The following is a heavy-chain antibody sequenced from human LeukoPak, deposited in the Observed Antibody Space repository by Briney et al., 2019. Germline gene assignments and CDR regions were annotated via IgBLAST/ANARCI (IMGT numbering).Heavy chain of an antibody. D-gene: IGHD3-3*01. V-gene: IGHV3-21*01. Sequence: GGSLRLSCAASGFTFSSYSMNWVRQAPGKGLEWVSSISSSSSYIYYADSVKGRFTISRDNAKNSLYLQMNSLRAEDTAVYYCARDRITNFGVVITPPDYWGQGTLVTVSS. CDR3: ARDRITNFGVVITPPDY. CDR2: ISSSSSYI. J-gene: IGHJ4*02. CDR1: GFTFSSYS.